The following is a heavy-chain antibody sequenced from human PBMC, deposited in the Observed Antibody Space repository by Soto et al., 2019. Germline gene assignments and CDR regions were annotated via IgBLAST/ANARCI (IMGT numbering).Heavy chain of an antibody. CDR3: ASSEGNYYYYGMDV. J-gene: IGHJ6*02. Sequence: QLVESGGGLVKPGGSLRLSCEASRFRFSDYYMSWVRQAPGKGLEWVSFISSSGTTIYYADSVKGRFTISGDNAKNSLFLQMNSLRVEDTAVYYCASSEGNYYYYGMDVWGQGTTVTVSS. CDR2: ISSSGTTI. CDR1: RFRFSDYY. V-gene: IGHV3-11*01.